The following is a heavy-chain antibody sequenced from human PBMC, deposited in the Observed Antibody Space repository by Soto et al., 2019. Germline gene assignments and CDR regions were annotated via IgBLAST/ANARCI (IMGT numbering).Heavy chain of an antibody. CDR3: ARDSGYSYGPFDY. CDR2: VSSSSSTI. CDR1: GFTFSSYS. D-gene: IGHD5-18*01. J-gene: IGHJ4*02. Sequence: GGSLRLSCAASGFTFSSYSMNWVRQAPGKGLEWVSYVSSSSSTIYYADSVKGRFTISRDNAKNSLYLQMNSLRAEDTAVYYCARDSGYSYGPFDYWGQGTLVTVSS. V-gene: IGHV3-48*01.